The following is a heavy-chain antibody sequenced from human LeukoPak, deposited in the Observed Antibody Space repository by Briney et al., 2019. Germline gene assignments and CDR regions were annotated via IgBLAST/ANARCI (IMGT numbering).Heavy chain of an antibody. D-gene: IGHD4-23*01. Sequence: SETLSLTCAVSGGSISSSNWWSWVRQPPGKGLEWIGEIYHSGSTNYNPSLKSRVTISVDKSKNQFSLKLSSVTAADTAVYYCARDPLSASGGYYHYYGMDVWGQGTTVTVSS. V-gene: IGHV4-4*02. J-gene: IGHJ6*02. CDR3: ARDPLSASGGYYHYYGMDV. CDR1: GGSISSSNW. CDR2: IYHSGST.